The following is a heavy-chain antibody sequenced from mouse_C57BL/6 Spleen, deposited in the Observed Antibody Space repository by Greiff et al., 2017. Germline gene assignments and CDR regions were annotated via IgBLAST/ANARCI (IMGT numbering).Heavy chain of an antibody. Sequence: EVQRVESGPELVKPGASVKMSCKASGYTFTSYVMHWVKQKPGQGLEWIGYIYPYNDGTKYNEKFKGKATLTSDKSSSTAYMELSSLTSEDSAVYYCARRHYYGGYYAMDYWGQGTSVTVSS. CDR1: GYTFTSYV. J-gene: IGHJ4*01. D-gene: IGHD1-2*01. CDR3: ARRHYYGGYYAMDY. V-gene: IGHV1-14*01. CDR2: IYPYNDGT.